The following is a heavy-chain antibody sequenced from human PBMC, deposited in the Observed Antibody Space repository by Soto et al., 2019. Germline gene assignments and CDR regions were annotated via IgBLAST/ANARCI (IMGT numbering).Heavy chain of an antibody. J-gene: IGHJ3*02. Sequence: SVKVSCKASGGTFSSYAISWVRQAPGQGLEWMGGIIPIFGTANYAQKFQGRVTITADESTSTAYMELSSLRSEDTAVYYCGGDSGYDFHAFDIWGQGTMVTVSS. CDR3: GGDSGYDFHAFDI. D-gene: IGHD5-12*01. CDR2: IIPIFGTA. CDR1: GGTFSSYA. V-gene: IGHV1-69*13.